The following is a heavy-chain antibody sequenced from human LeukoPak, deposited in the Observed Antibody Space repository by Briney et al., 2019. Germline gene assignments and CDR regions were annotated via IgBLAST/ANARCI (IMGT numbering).Heavy chain of an antibody. CDR1: GFTFSSYY. D-gene: IGHD3-22*01. Sequence: GGSLRLSCAASGFTFSSYYMSWVRQAPGKGLEWVANIKQDGSEKYYVDSVKGRFTISRDNAKNSLYLQMNSLRAEDTAVYYCARADSSGLDYWGQGTLVTVSS. CDR2: IKQDGSEK. CDR3: ARADSSGLDY. J-gene: IGHJ4*02. V-gene: IGHV3-7*04.